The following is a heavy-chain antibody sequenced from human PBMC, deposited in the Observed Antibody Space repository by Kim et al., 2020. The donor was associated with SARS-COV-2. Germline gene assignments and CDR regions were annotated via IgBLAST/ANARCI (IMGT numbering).Heavy chain of an antibody. CDR3: ARDLDRTHLPDY. CDR2: IIPIFGTA. J-gene: IGHJ4*02. CDR1: GGTFSSYA. V-gene: IGHV1-69*13. Sequence: SVKVSCKASGGTFSSYAISWVRQAPGQGLEWMGGIIPIFGTANYAQKFQGRVTITADESTSTAYMELSSLRSEDTAVYYCARDLDRTHLPDYWGQGTLVTVSS.